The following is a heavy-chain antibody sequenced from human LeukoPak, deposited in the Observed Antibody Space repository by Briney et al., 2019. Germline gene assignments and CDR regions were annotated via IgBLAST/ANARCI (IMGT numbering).Heavy chain of an antibody. J-gene: IGHJ6*03. D-gene: IGHD6-6*01. Sequence: SETLSLTCTVSVGSISIYYSSWIRHPPGKGLGWVGYIYYSGSTNYNPSLKSRVTISVDTSKNQFSLKLISVNAADTAVYYCARQIAARDAFYYDYMDVWGKGTTVTVSS. V-gene: IGHV4-59*01. CDR3: ARQIAARDAFYYDYMDV. CDR2: IYYSGST. CDR1: VGSISIYY.